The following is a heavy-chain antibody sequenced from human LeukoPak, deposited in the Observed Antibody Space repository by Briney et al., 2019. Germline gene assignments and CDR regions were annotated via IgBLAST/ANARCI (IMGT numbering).Heavy chain of an antibody. CDR3: TTGGIAAAGGDF. D-gene: IGHD6-13*01. CDR1: GFTFSNAW. J-gene: IGHJ4*02. CDR2: IKSKTDGGTT. V-gene: IGHV3-15*01. Sequence: GGSLRLSCAASGFTFSNAWMSWVRQSPGTGLEWVGRIKSKTDGGTTDYAAPVKGRFTISRDDSENTLYLQMNSLTTEDTAVYYCTTGGIAAAGGDFWGQGTLVTVSS.